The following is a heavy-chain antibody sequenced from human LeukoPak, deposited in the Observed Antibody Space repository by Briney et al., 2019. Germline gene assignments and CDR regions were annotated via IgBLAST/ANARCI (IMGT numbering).Heavy chain of an antibody. CDR2: INPNSGGT. CDR3: AKDRYGDYEAPFHYYMDA. J-gene: IGHJ6*03. V-gene: IGHV1-2*02. Sequence: GASVKVSCKASGYTFTGYYMHWVRQAPGQGLEWMGWINPNSGGTNYAQKFQGGVTITRDTSIDTAYMQLSRLRSDDTAVYYCAKDRYGDYEAPFHYYMDAWGRGTTVTVSS. CDR1: GYTFTGYY. D-gene: IGHD5-12*01.